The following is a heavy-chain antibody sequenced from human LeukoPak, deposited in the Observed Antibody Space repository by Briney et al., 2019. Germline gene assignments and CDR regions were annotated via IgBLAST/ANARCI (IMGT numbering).Heavy chain of an antibody. J-gene: IGHJ4*02. D-gene: IGHD4-17*01. Sequence: PGGSLRLSCVASGFTFSSTHMSWYRQAPGKGLEWVSVIYNRGDRNYADSVKGRFTISRDNSKNTLYLQMDSLRVEDTAVYYCARDGDYGRFLTTILDYWGQGTLVTVSS. CDR3: ARDGDYGRFLTTILDY. CDR1: GFTFSSTH. CDR2: IYNRGDR. V-gene: IGHV3-53*01.